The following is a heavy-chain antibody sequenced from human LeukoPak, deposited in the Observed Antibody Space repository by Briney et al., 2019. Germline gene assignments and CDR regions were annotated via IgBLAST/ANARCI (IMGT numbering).Heavy chain of an antibody. V-gene: IGHV5-51*01. CDR3: ARLRWPRGGRSSFDY. Sequence: GESLKISCKGSGYSFTSHWSGWVRQMPGKGLEWMGIVNPDDSDTIYSPSFQGQVTISADKSITTAYLQWSSLKASDTAMYYCARLRWPRGGRSSFDYWGQGALVTVSS. J-gene: IGHJ4*02. CDR1: GYSFTSHW. CDR2: VNPDDSDT. D-gene: IGHD3-10*01.